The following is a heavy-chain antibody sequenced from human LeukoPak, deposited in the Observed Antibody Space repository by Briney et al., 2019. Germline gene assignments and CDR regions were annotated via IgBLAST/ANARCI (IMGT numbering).Heavy chain of an antibody. Sequence: PSETLSLTCTVSGGSISSSSYYWGWIRQPPGKGLEWIGSIYYSGSTYYNPSLKSRVTISVDTSKNQFSLKLSSVTAADTAVYYCARAASYDSSGYYTPWGQGTLVTVSS. CDR2: IYYSGST. CDR1: GGSISSSSYY. V-gene: IGHV4-39*01. D-gene: IGHD3-22*01. J-gene: IGHJ5*02. CDR3: ARAASYDSSGYYTP.